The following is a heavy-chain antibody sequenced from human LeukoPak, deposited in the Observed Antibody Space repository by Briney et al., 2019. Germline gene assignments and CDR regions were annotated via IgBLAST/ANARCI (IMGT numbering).Heavy chain of an antibody. V-gene: IGHV3-15*01. CDR3: TLPWGSGSYYDY. D-gene: IGHD3-10*01. CDR1: RFTFSNAW. CDR2: IKSKTDGGTT. J-gene: IGHJ4*02. Sequence: GGSLRLSCAASRFTFSNAWVSWVRQAPGKGLEWFGRIKSKTDGGTTDYAAPVKGRFTISRDDSKNALFLQMNSLKTEDTAVYYCTLPWGSGSYYDYWGQGTLVTVSS.